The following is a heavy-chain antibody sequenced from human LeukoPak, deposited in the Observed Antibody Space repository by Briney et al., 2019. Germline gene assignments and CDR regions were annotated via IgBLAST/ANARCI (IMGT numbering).Heavy chain of an antibody. CDR1: RLTFTHW. J-gene: IGHJ4*02. Sequence: GGSLRLSCAASRLTFTHWMSWVRQAPGKGLEWVANIKQDGGEKYYVDSVKGRFTIFRDNAKKSLYLQMNSLRAEDTAVYYCASSFSDDFWSGHFWGQGTLVTVSS. V-gene: IGHV3-7*01. D-gene: IGHD3-3*01. CDR3: ASSFSDDFWSGHF. CDR2: IKQDGGEK.